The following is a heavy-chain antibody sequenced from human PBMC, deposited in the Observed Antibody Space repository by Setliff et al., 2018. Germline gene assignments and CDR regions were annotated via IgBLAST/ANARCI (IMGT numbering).Heavy chain of an antibody. J-gene: IGHJ6*03. Sequence: PGESLKVSCKASGGTFSSYAISWVRQAPGQGLEWMGRIIPIFGTANYAQKFQGRVTITADKSTSTAYMELSSLRSEDTAVYYCARGRHPPWSGYPYYYMDVWGKGTTVTVSS. CDR3: ARGRHPPWSGYPYYYMDV. D-gene: IGHD3-3*01. CDR2: IIPIFGTA. CDR1: GGTFSSYA. V-gene: IGHV1-69*06.